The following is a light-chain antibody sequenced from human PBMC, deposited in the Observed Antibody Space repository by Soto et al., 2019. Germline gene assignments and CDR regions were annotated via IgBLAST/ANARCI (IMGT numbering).Light chain of an antibody. CDR1: NSRSGSNY. Sequence: QSVLPQPPSASGTPGQRVTISCSTSNSRSGSNYVYWYQQLPGAAPKLLIYRNDQRPSGVPDRFSGSKSGTSASLAISGLRPEDEGDYFCAKWDDSLRVYVFGSGTKLTVL. V-gene: IGLV1-47*01. CDR3: AKWDDSLRVYV. J-gene: IGLJ1*01. CDR2: RND.